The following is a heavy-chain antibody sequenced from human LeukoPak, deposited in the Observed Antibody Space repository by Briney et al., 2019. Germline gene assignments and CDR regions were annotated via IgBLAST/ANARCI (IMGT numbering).Heavy chain of an antibody. J-gene: IGHJ6*03. V-gene: IGHV1-8*01. CDR1: GYTFTSYD. D-gene: IGHD6-13*01. CDR3: ARGLSSSWYWDYYYYYMDV. Sequence: ASVKVSCKASGYTFTSYDINWVRQATGQGLEWMGWMNPNSGNTGYAQKFQGRVSMTRNTSISTAYMELSSLRSEDTAVYYCARGLSSSWYWDYYYYYMDVWGKGTTVTVSS. CDR2: MNPNSGNT.